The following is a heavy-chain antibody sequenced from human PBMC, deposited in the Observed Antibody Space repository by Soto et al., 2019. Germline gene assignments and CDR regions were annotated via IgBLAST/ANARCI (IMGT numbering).Heavy chain of an antibody. J-gene: IGHJ6*02. D-gene: IGHD6-19*01. CDR3: ASSYIAVPLVQEVLVYYGMDV. V-gene: IGHV3-48*01. Sequence: GGSLRLSCAGSGFTFSTYAMNWVRQAPGKGLEWVSYISSSSTTIYYGDSVKGRFTISRDNAKNSLYLQMNSLRAEDTAVYYCASSYIAVPLVQEVLVYYGMDVWGQGTTVPVSS. CDR2: ISSSSTTI. CDR1: GFTFSTYA.